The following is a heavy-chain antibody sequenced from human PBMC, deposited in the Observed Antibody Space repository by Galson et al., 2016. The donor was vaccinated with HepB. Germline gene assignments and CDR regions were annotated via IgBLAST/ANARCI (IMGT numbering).Heavy chain of an antibody. Sequence: SLRLSCAASGFTVSSNYMNWVRQAPGKGLEWVAIISYDGSNKYYADSVKGRFIISRDNSKNTLTLQMNSLRAEDTAVYYCAKDLLYCSGGRCYVFSKPLRKDYCYYTMDVWGQGTTVTVSS. CDR3: AKDLLYCSGGRCYVFSKPLRKDYCYYTMDV. D-gene: IGHD2-15*01. J-gene: IGHJ6*02. V-gene: IGHV3-30*18. CDR1: GFTVSSNY. CDR2: ISYDGSNK.